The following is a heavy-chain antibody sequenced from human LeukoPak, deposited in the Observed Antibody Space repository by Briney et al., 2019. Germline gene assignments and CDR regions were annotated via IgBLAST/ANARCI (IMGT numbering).Heavy chain of an antibody. Sequence: GSGPTLVKPTQTLTLTCTYSGFSLSTSGVGVGWIRQPPGKALEWLVLFYWDDDKRYSPSLKSRLTITKDTSKNQVVLTMTNMDPVDTATYYCAHALWFGEFLNWFDPWGQGTLVTVSS. J-gene: IGHJ5*02. D-gene: IGHD3-10*01. V-gene: IGHV2-5*02. CDR3: AHALWFGEFLNWFDP. CDR2: FYWDDDK. CDR1: GFSLSTSGVG.